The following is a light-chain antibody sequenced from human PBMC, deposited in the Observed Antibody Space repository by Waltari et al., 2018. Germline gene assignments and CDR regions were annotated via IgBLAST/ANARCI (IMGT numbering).Light chain of an antibody. CDR2: DVS. CDR1: SSDVGGYNY. Sequence: QSALTQPASVSGSPGQSITISCTGTSSDVGGYNYVSLYQQHPGTAPKLMIYDVSNPPSAVSDRFSGSKSGNTASLTISRLQAEDEADYYCSSYTRSSTWVFGGGTKLTVL. CDR3: SSYTRSSTWV. J-gene: IGLJ3*02. V-gene: IGLV2-14*03.